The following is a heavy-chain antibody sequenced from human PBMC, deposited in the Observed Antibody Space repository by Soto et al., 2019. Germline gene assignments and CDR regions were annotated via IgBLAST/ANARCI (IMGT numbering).Heavy chain of an antibody. V-gene: IGHV3-23*01. J-gene: IGHJ6*02. CDR2: ISASGGST. CDR1: GFTFSNYA. CDR3: AKLLYGYYYSGMDV. D-gene: IGHD3-16*01. Sequence: GGSLRLSCAASGFTFSNYAMNWVRQAPGKGLEWVSAISASGGSTYYADSVKGRFTISRDNSKNTLYLQMNSLRAEDTAIYYCAKLLYGYYYSGMDVWGQGTTVTVSS.